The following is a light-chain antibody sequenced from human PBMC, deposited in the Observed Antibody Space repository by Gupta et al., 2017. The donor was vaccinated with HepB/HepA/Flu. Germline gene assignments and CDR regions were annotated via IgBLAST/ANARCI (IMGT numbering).Light chain of an antibody. V-gene: IGKV1-5*03. CDR1: QSISSW. CDR3: QQYNSDWT. Sequence: DIQMTQSPSTLSASVGDRATITCRASQSISSWLAWYQQKPGKAPKLLIYKASSLESGVPSRFSGSGSGTEFTLTISSLQPDDFATYYCQQYNSDWTFGQGTKVGIK. CDR2: KAS. J-gene: IGKJ1*01.